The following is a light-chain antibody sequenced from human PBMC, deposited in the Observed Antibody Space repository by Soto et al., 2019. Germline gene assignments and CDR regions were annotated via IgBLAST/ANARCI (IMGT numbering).Light chain of an antibody. CDR2: KTN. J-gene: IGLJ3*02. CDR1: SGSVSTLYY. CDR3: MLFMGGGFNWV. V-gene: IGLV8-61*01. Sequence: QAVVTQEPSFSVSPGGTVTLTCGLTSGSVSTLYYPSWFQQTPGQAPCTLIYKTNTRSSGVPDRFSGSILGTKAALTITGAQADDESNYYCMLFMGGGFNWVFGGGTKLTVL.